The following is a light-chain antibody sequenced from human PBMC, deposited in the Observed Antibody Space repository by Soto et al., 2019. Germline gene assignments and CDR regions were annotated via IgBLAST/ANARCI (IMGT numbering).Light chain of an antibody. CDR2: DVT. Sequence: QSALTQPPSVSGSPGQSVTISCTVTSSDVGDYKHVSWYQQAPGTAPKLIIFDVTNRPSGVPDRFSGSKSGNTPSLTIFGLQAEDEADYYCSLYTSSSTWVFGGGTKLTVL. CDR3: SLYTSSSTWV. V-gene: IGLV2-18*01. J-gene: IGLJ3*02. CDR1: SSDVGDYKH.